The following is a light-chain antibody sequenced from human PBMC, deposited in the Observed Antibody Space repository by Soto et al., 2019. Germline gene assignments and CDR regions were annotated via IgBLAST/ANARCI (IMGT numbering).Light chain of an antibody. V-gene: IGKV1-39*01. CDR1: QSIRSY. CDR3: QQSYSTPMYT. CDR2: AAS. J-gene: IGKJ2*01. Sequence: DIQMTQSPSSLSASVGDRVTITCRASQSIRSYLNWYQQKPGKAPKLLIYAASSLQSGVPSRFSCSGSGTDFTLTISSLQPEDFATYYCQQSYSTPMYTFGQGTKLEIK.